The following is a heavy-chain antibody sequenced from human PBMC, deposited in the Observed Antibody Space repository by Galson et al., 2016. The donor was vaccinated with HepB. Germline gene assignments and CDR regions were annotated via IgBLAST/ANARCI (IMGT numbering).Heavy chain of an antibody. V-gene: IGHV4-34*01. CDR3: ARQRIAVGRWFDP. Sequence: SETLSLTCAVSGGSFSGHYWTWIRQPPGKGLEWVAEINSGGSTNYNPSLKSRTTISVESSKSHFSLNLTSVTAADTAVYCCARQRIAVGRWFDPWGQGTLVIVSS. J-gene: IGHJ5*02. CDR1: GGSFSGHY. CDR2: INSGGST. D-gene: IGHD2-21*01.